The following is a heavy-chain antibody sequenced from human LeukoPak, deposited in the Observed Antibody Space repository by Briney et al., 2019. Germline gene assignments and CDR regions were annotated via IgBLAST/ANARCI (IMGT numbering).Heavy chain of an antibody. V-gene: IGHV3-23*01. J-gene: IGHJ4*02. Sequence: PGGSLRLSCVVSGFTFSSYAMSWVRQAPGNGLESVSAISGSGGSTYYADSVKGRFTISRDNSKNTLYLQMNSLRAEDTAVYYCAKFLPTHIVVANYYFDYWGQGTLVTVSS. CDR3: AKFLPTHIVVANYYFDY. D-gene: IGHD2-21*01. CDR1: GFTFSSYA. CDR2: ISGSGGST.